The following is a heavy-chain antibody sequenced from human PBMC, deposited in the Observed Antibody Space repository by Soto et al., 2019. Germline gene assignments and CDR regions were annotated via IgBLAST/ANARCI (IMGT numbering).Heavy chain of an antibody. D-gene: IGHD3-22*01. V-gene: IGHV4-34*01. CDR3: ARGRYYDSSGYSIFDY. CDR2: INHSGST. CDR1: GGSFSGYY. J-gene: IGHJ4*02. Sequence: SETLSLTCAVYGGSFSGYYWSWIRQPPGKGLEWIGEINHSGSTNYNPSLKSRVTISVDTSKNQFSLKLSSVTAADTAVYYCARGRYYDSSGYSIFDYWGQGTLVTVSS.